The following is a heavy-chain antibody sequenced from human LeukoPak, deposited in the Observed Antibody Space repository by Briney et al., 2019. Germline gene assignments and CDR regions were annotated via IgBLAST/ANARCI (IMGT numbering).Heavy chain of an antibody. J-gene: IGHJ5*02. D-gene: IGHD3-22*01. CDR3: ARESRHYDSSGYYYDWFDP. Sequence: GGSLRLSCAASGFTFSSYSMNWVRQAPGKGLEWVSYISSGSSSIYYADSVKGRFTISRDNAKNSLYLQMNSLRAEDTAVYYCARESRHYDSSGYYYDWFDPWGQGTLVTVSS. CDR2: ISSGSSSI. CDR1: GFTFSSYS. V-gene: IGHV3-48*04.